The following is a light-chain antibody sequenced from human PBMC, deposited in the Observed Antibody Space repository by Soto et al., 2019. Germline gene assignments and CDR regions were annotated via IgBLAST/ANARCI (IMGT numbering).Light chain of an antibody. J-gene: IGLJ1*01. CDR1: SSDVGAYDH. V-gene: IGLV2-14*03. Sequence: QSALTQPASVSGSPGQSITISCTGTSSDVGAYDHVSWYQQHPDKAPKLMIYEVSHRPSGVSNRFYGSKSVNTATLTISGLQAEDEADYYCSSYTSSSTRVFGTGTKLTVL. CDR2: EVS. CDR3: SSYTSSSTRV.